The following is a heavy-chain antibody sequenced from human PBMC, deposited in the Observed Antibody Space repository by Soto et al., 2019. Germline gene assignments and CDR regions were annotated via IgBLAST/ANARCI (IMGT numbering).Heavy chain of an antibody. CDR1: GGSVRSGNHF. CDR3: ARGGEPLGYSGLDV. D-gene: IGHD2-15*01. Sequence: KPSETLSLTCSVSGGSVRSGNHFWNWIRQPPGRGLEWLGYMYYTGVTNYNPSLKSRVSMSVDTSKDQFSLNLTSLTAADTAVYYCARGGEPLGYSGLDVWGQGTTVTVSS. J-gene: IGHJ6*02. V-gene: IGHV4-61*01. CDR2: MYYTGVT.